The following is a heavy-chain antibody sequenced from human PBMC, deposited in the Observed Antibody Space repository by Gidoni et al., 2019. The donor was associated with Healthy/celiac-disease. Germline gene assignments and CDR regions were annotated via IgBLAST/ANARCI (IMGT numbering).Heavy chain of an antibody. V-gene: IGHV4-34*01. CDR1: GGSFSGCY. D-gene: IGHD5-18*01. CDR3: ARGVSGYSYETRYYYYYYYMDV. J-gene: IGHJ6*03. CDR2: NNHSGST. Sequence: QVQLQQWGAGLLKPSETLSLTCAVYGGSFSGCYWCCVPQPPGKGLEWIGENNHSGSTNYNPSLKSRVTISVDTSKNQFSLKLSSVTAADTAVYYCARGVSGYSYETRYYYYYYYMDVWGKGTTVTVSS.